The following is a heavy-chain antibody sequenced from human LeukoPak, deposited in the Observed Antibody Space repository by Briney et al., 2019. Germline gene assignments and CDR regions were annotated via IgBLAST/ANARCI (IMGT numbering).Heavy chain of an antibody. CDR3: ARQDDYVWGSHRFQW. Sequence: PSETLSLTCAVYGGSFSGYYWSWIRQPPGKGLEWIGEINHSGSTNYNPSLKSRVTISVDTSKNQFSLKLSSVTAADTAVYYCARQDDYVWGSHRFQWWGQGTLVTVSS. J-gene: IGHJ4*02. D-gene: IGHD3-16*02. CDR2: INHSGST. CDR1: GGSFSGYY. V-gene: IGHV4-34*01.